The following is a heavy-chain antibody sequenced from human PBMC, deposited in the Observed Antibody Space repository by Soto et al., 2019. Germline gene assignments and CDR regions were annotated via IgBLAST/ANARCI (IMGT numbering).Heavy chain of an antibody. D-gene: IGHD3-9*01. J-gene: IGHJ4*02. Sequence: ASETLSLTCTVSGGSISSSCYYWGWVRQPPGKGLEWIGTIYYSGSTYYNPSLKSRVTISVDTSKNQFSLKLSSVTAADTAVYYCARLLDGLHFDYWGQGTLVTVSS. CDR2: IYYSGST. V-gene: IGHV4-39*01. CDR3: ARLLDGLHFDY. CDR1: GGSISSSCYY.